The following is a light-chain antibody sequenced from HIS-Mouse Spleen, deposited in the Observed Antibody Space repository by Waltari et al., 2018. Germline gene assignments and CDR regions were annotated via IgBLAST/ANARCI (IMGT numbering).Light chain of an antibody. Sequence: QSALTQPASVSGSPGQSITIPCTGTSSDVGGYNYFSWYQPHPGKAPKLMIYDVSTRPSGVSNRFSGSKSGNTASLTISGLQAEDEADYYCSSYTSSSTYVFGTGTKFTVL. V-gene: IGLV2-14*03. CDR2: DVS. CDR3: SSYTSSSTYV. CDR1: SSDVGGYNY. J-gene: IGLJ1*01.